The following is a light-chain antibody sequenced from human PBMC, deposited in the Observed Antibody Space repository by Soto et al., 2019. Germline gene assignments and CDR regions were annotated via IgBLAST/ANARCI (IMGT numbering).Light chain of an antibody. CDR2: RVS. CDR1: QSVVYSDGIAY. CDR3: MQGTHWPPT. Sequence: DVVMTQSPLSLPVTLGQPASISCRSSQSVVYSDGIAYLTWFQQRPGQSPRRLVYRVSNRDSGVPERFRGSGSGTGFKLKISRVEAEDVGVYYCMQGTHWPPTFGRGTKVEIK. V-gene: IGKV2-30*01. J-gene: IGKJ1*01.